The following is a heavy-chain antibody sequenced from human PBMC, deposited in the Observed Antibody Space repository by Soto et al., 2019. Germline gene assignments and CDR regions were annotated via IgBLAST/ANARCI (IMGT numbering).Heavy chain of an antibody. CDR3: ARAGYCSSTSCKRDYYYYYGMDV. CDR1: GGSFSGYY. V-gene: IGHV4-34*01. Sequence: QVQLQQWGAGLLKPSETLSLTCAVYGGSFSGYYWSWIRQPPGKGLEWIGEINHSGSTNYNPSLKSRVTISVDTSKNQFSLKLSSVTAADTGVYYCARAGYCSSTSCKRDYYYYYGMDVWGQGTTVTVSS. CDR2: INHSGST. D-gene: IGHD2-2*03. J-gene: IGHJ6*02.